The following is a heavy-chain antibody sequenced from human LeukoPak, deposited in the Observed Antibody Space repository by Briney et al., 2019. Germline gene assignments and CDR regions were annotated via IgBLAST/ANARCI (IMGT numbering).Heavy chain of an antibody. Sequence: GGSLRLSCAASGFTFSSYWMSWVRQAPGKGLEWVANIKQDGSEKYYVDSVKGRFTISRDNAKNSLYLQMNSLRAEDTAVYYCATYGDYNGGVFDYWGQGTLVTVSS. V-gene: IGHV3-7*01. J-gene: IGHJ4*02. CDR3: ATYGDYNGGVFDY. CDR2: IKQDGSEK. D-gene: IGHD4-17*01. CDR1: GFTFSSYW.